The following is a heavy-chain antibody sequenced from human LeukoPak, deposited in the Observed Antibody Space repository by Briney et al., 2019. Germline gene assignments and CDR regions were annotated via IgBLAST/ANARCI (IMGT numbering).Heavy chain of an antibody. V-gene: IGHV3-7*01. CDR1: GFSFSGTW. Sequence: PGGSLRLSCATSGFSFSGTWMSWVRQAPGKGLECVANIKPDGSQKYYLDSVKGRFTVSRDNAKNSLYLQMNSLRVEDTAIYFCASDLNGDSVGCGQGTLVTVSS. J-gene: IGHJ4*02. D-gene: IGHD3-9*01. CDR3: ASDLNGDSVG. CDR2: IKPDGSQK.